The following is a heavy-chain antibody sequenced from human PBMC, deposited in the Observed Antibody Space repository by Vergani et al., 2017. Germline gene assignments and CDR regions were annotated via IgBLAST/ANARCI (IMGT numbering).Heavy chain of an antibody. CDR3: ARHFPKLGSSVVADSDAFDI. CDR2: IYHSGST. D-gene: IGHD4-23*01. CDR1: GYSISSGYY. J-gene: IGHJ3*02. Sequence: QVQLQDSGPGLVKPSETLSLTCAVSGYSISSGYYWGRIRQPPGKGLEWIGSIYHSGSTYYNPSLMSRVTISVDTSKNQFSLKLSSVTAADTAVYYCARHFPKLGSSVVADSDAFDIWGQGTMVTVSS. V-gene: IGHV4-38-2*01.